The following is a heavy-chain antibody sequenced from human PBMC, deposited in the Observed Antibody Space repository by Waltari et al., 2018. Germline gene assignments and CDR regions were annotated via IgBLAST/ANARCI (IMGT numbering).Heavy chain of an antibody. CDR2: IYTRGRT. Sequence: QVQLQESGPGLVKPSQTLSLTCTVSGGSISSGSYYWSWIRQPAGKGLEWIGRIYTRGRTNDNTSLKSRVTISVDTSKKQFSLKLSSVTAADTAVYYCARDHGGYYYYYGMDVWGQGTTVTVSS. J-gene: IGHJ6*02. CDR1: GGSISSGSYY. V-gene: IGHV4-61*02. CDR3: ARDHGGYYYYYGMDV. D-gene: IGHD2-15*01.